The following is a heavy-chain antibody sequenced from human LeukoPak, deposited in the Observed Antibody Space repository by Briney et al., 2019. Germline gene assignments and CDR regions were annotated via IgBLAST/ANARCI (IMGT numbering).Heavy chain of an antibody. CDR2: IIPIFGTA. V-gene: IGHV1-69*05. D-gene: IGHD1-26*01. J-gene: IGHJ6*03. CDR3: ARGELGATIYYYYYMDV. Sequence: SVKVSYKASGGTFSSYAISWVRQAPGQGLEWMGGIIPIFGTANYAQKFQGRVTITTDESTSTAYMELSSLRSEDTAVYYCARGELGATIYYYYYMDVWGKGTTVTVSS. CDR1: GGTFSSYA.